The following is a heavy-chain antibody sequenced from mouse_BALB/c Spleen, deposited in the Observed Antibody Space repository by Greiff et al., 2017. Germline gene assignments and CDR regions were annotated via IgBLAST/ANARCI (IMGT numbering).Heavy chain of an antibody. Sequence: VQLKESGPELVKPGASVKMSCKASGYTFTSYVMHWVKQKPGQGLEWIGYINPYNDGTKYNEKFKGKATLTSDKSSSTAYMELSSLTSEDSAVYYCARGSMITTLYAMDYWGQGTSVTVSS. CDR1: GYTFTSYV. V-gene: IGHV1-14*01. CDR2: INPYNDGT. CDR3: ARGSMITTLYAMDY. D-gene: IGHD2-4*01. J-gene: IGHJ4*01.